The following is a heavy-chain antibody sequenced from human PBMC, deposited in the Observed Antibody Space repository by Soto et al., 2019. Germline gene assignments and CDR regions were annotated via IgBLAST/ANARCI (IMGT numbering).Heavy chain of an antibody. CDR1: GYTFTSYG. V-gene: IGHV1-18*01. Sequence: QVQLVQSGAEVKKPGASVKVSCKASGYTFTSYGISWVRQAPGQGLEWMGWISAYNGNTNYAQKLQGRVTMTTDTATSTAYRELRSLRSDDTAVYYCARGGSYWGRYYYYGMDVWGQGTTVAVSS. CDR3: ARGGSYWGRYYYYGMDV. CDR2: ISAYNGNT. D-gene: IGHD1-26*01. J-gene: IGHJ6*02.